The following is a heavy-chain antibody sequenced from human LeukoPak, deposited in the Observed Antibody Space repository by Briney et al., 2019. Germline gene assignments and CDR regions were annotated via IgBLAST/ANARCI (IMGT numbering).Heavy chain of an antibody. D-gene: IGHD3-22*01. CDR2: INPNSGGT. CDR3: ARVYYDSSGYPSALDY. Sequence: ASVKVSCKASGYTFTSYGISWVRQAPGQGLEWMGWINPNSGGTNYAQKFQGRVTMTRDTSISTAYMELSRLRSDDTAVYYCARVYYDSSGYPSALDYWGQGTLVTVSS. J-gene: IGHJ4*02. CDR1: GYTFTSYG. V-gene: IGHV1-2*02.